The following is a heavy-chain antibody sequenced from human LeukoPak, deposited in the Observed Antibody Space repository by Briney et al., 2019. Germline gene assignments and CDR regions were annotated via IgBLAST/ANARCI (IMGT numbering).Heavy chain of an antibody. CDR2: IYYSGST. D-gene: IGHD1-14*01. Sequence: SETLSLTCTDSGGSISSYYWSWIRQPPGKGLEWIGYIYYSGSTNYNPSLKSRVTISVDTSKNQFSLKLSSATAADTAVYYCARESGPNWFDPWGQGTLVTVSS. J-gene: IGHJ5*02. V-gene: IGHV4-59*01. CDR3: ARESGPNWFDP. CDR1: GGSISSYY.